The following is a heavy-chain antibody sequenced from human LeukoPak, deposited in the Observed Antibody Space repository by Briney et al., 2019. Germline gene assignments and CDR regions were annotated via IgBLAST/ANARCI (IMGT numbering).Heavy chain of an antibody. CDR1: GFSFSSYD. CDR2: ISGSDDST. Sequence: GGSLRLSCAASGFSFSSYDMSWVRQAPGKGPEWVSAISGSDDSTYYADSVKGRFTISRDNSKHTLSLQMNSLRVEDTAVYYCICEHQLLSWFDPWGQGTLVTVSS. D-gene: IGHD1-1*01. V-gene: IGHV3-23*01. CDR3: ICEHQLLSWFDP. J-gene: IGHJ5*02.